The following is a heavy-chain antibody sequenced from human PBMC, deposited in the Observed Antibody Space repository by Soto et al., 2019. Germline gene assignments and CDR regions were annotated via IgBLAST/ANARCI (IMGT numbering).Heavy chain of an antibody. D-gene: IGHD6-19*01. V-gene: IGHV1-69*06. J-gene: IGHJ3*02. CDR3: ATNKVGSSGWYDAFDI. CDR1: GGTFSSYA. CDR2: IIPIFGTA. Sequence: SVKVSCKASGGTFSSYAISWVRQAPGQGLEWMGGIIPIFGTANYAQKFQGRVTITADKSTSTAYMELSSLRSEDTAVYYCATNKVGSSGWYDAFDIWGQGTMVTVSS.